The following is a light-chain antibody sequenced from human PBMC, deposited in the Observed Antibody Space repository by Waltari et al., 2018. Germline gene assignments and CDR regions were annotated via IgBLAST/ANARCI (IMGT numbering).Light chain of an antibody. V-gene: IGKV1-39*01. Sequence: DIQMTQSPSSLPASVGDRVTITCRASQSISTFLNWYQQKPGKAPKVLVFGTSSLQSGVPSRFSGSGSGTDFTLTVSSLQPEDVATYYCQQTYNTPWTFGQGTKVEVK. CDR1: QSISTF. CDR2: GTS. CDR3: QQTYNTPWT. J-gene: IGKJ1*01.